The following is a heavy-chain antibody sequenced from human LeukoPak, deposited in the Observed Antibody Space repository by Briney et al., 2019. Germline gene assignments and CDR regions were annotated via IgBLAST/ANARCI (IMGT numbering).Heavy chain of an antibody. D-gene: IGHD2-2*01. CDR3: ARGPADIVVVPAAGNAFDI. V-gene: IGHV4-59*01. CDR1: GGSISSFY. J-gene: IGHJ3*02. Sequence: PSETLSLTCTVSGGSISSFYWSWIRQPPGKGLEWIGYIYYSGSTNYNPSLKSRVTISVDTSKNQFSLKLSSVTAADTAVYYCARGPADIVVVPAAGNAFDIWGQGTMVTVSS. CDR2: IYYSGST.